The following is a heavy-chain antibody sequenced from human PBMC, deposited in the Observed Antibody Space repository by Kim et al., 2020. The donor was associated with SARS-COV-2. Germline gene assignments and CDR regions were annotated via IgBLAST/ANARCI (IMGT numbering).Heavy chain of an antibody. J-gene: IGHJ4*02. V-gene: IGHV3-23*01. CDR3: AKDRNRDGYGDYDFYDYFDN. CDR2: ISGSGGTT. D-gene: IGHD5-12*01. Sequence: GGSLRLSCAASGFTFRNYAMSWVRQAPGKGLEWVSAISGSGGTTYYADSVKGRFTISRDNSKNTLYLQMNSLRADDTAVYYCAKDRNRDGYGDYDFYDYFDNWGQGTLVTVSS. CDR1: GFTFRNYA.